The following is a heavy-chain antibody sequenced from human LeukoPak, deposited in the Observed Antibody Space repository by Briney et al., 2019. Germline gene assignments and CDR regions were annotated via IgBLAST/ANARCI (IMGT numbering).Heavy chain of an antibody. CDR2: IWYDGSNK. V-gene: IGHV3-33*01. D-gene: IGHD1-26*01. CDR1: GFTFSSYG. Sequence: GRSLRLSCAASGFTFSSYGMHWVRQAPGKGLEWVAVIWYDGSNKYYADSVKGRFTISRDNSKNTLYLQMNGLRAEDTAVYYCARGRSGSQENFFDYWGQGTLVTVSS. J-gene: IGHJ4*02. CDR3: ARGRSGSQENFFDY.